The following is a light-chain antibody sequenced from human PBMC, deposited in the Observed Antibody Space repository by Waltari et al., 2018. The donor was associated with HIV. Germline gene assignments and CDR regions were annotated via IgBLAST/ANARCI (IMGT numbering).Light chain of an antibody. V-gene: IGKV4-1*01. CDR2: SAS. Sequence: DFVLTQSPDSLAVSLGERATIDCKSSQSAFDTSDNKNHLAWYQQKPGQPPKLLIYSASTRESGVPDRFSGSVSETDFTLTISSLQAEDVAVYYCQQYFTTPLYTFGQGTKVEIK. CDR1: QSAFDTSDNKNH. J-gene: IGKJ2*01. CDR3: QQYFTTPLYT.